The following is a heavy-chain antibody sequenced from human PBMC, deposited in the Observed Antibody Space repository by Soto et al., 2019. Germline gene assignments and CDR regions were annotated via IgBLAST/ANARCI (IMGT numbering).Heavy chain of an antibody. Sequence: QVQLVQSGAEVKKPGSSVKVSCKASGGIFNNSAISWVRQAPGQGLEWMGGIFPNFGRADYAQKFQHRVTIIADESTSTAYMELSSLRSEDTAVYYCARDLLTGAGLFDYWGQGTLVTVSS. CDR2: IFPNFGRA. V-gene: IGHV1-69*01. J-gene: IGHJ4*02. D-gene: IGHD3-9*01. CDR1: GGIFNNSA. CDR3: ARDLLTGAGLFDY.